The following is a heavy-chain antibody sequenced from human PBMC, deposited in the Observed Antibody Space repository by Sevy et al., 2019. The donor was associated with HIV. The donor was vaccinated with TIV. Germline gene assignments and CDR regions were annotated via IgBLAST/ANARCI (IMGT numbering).Heavy chain of an antibody. CDR2: LSFGCGEK. CDR1: GFTFSKYS. Sequence: GGSLRLSCAASGFTFSKYSMSWVRQPPGKGLEWVSTLSFGCGEKNYADSVKGRFTISRDNSKSSVYLQMNNLRPEDTAVYYCARKGCTKPHDYWGQGTLVTVSS. V-gene: IGHV3-23*01. D-gene: IGHD2-8*01. CDR3: ARKGCTKPHDY. J-gene: IGHJ4*02.